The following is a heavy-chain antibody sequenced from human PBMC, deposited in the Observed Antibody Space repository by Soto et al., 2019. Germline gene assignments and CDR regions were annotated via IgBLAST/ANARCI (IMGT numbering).Heavy chain of an antibody. CDR3: ASSYSGYLDN. Sequence: PSETLSLTCSVSVSGGSISSGAYYWNWIRQYPGKGLEWIGYMYYSGSTYYNLSLKSRISISVDTSKNQFSLKLSSVTAADTAVYYCASSYSGYLDNWGQGTHVTVST. CDR1: GGSISSGAYY. V-gene: IGHV4-31*03. CDR2: MYYSGST. J-gene: IGHJ4*02. D-gene: IGHD3-22*01.